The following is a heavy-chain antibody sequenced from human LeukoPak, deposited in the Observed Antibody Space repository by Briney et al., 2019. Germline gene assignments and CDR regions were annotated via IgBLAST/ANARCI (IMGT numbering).Heavy chain of an antibody. CDR2: INPNSGGT. CDR1: GYTFTGYY. CDR3: AREIAVAGTFGY. V-gene: IGHV1-2*02. D-gene: IGHD6-19*01. Sequence: ASVKVSCKASGYTFTGYYMHWVRQAPGQGLEWMGWINPNSGGTNYAQKFQGRVTMTRDTSISTAYMELSKLRSDDTAVYYCAREIAVAGTFGYWGQGTLDTVSS. J-gene: IGHJ4*02.